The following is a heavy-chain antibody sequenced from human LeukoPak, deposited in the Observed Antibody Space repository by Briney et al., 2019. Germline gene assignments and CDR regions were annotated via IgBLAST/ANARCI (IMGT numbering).Heavy chain of an antibody. CDR1: GGTFSSYA. Sequence: GGSVKVSCKASGGTFSSYAISWVRQAPGQGLEWMSGIIAIFGTANYAQTFQSRVTITTDQSTSTVYKELSSLRSEDTAVYYCASRIGYCSSTSCPHWFDPWGQGTLVTVPS. V-gene: IGHV1-69*05. D-gene: IGHD2-2*01. J-gene: IGHJ5*02. CDR3: ASRIGYCSSTSCPHWFDP. CDR2: IIAIFGTA.